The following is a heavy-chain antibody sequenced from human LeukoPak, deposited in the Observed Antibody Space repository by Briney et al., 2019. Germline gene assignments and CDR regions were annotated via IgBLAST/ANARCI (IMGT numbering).Heavy chain of an antibody. V-gene: IGHV4-34*01. J-gene: IGHJ4*02. Sequence: PSETLSLTCAAYGGSFSGYYWSWIRQPPGKGLEWIGEINHSGSTNYNPSLKSRVTISVDTSKNQFSLKLSSVTAADTAVYYCARGQARDHFWSGYYGDYWGQGTLVTVSS. CDR1: GGSFSGYY. CDR3: ARGQARDHFWSGYYGDY. CDR2: INHSGST. D-gene: IGHD3-3*02.